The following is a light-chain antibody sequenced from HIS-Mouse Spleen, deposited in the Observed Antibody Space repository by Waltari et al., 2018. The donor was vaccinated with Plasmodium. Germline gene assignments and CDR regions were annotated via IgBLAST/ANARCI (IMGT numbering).Light chain of an antibody. CDR2: DAS. CDR1: QSVSSY. V-gene: IGKV3-11*01. Sequence: EIVLTQSPATLSLSPGERATLSCRASQSVSSYLAWYPQKPGQAPRLLIYDASTRATGMPAGFGGGGWWTDFTFTISCLEPEDFAVYYCQQRSNWLTFGEGTKVEIK. J-gene: IGKJ4*01. CDR3: QQRSNWLT.